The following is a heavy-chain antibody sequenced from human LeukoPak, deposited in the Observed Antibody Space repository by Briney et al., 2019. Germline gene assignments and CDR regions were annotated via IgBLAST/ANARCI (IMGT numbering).Heavy chain of an antibody. CDR1: GFTFSSYS. V-gene: IGHV3-21*01. D-gene: IGHD1-26*01. Sequence: PGGSLRLSCAASGFTFSSYSMNWVRQAPGKGLEWVSSISSSSSYIYYADSVKGRFTISRDNAKNSLYLQMNSLRAEDTAVYYCASLISGEYYGMDVWGQGTTVTVSS. CDR2: ISSSSSYI. J-gene: IGHJ6*02. CDR3: ASLISGEYYGMDV.